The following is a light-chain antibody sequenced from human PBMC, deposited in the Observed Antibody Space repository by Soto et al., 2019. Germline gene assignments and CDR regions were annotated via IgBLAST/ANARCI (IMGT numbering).Light chain of an antibody. CDR3: QQYDIWPPT. J-gene: IGKJ1*01. V-gene: IGKV3-15*01. CDR2: GAS. CDR1: QSVSTN. Sequence: EIVMTQSPAILSVSPGERATLSCRASQSVSTNLAWFQQKPGQTPRLLFHGASTRATGIPARFTGSGSGTEFILTTSSLQSEDFDVYYCQQYDIWPPTFGQGTKVDIK.